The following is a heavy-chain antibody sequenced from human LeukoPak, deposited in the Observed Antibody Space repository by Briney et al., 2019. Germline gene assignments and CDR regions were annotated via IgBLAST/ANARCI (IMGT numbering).Heavy chain of an antibody. CDR1: GYIFTSYY. J-gene: IGHJ3*02. Sequence: ASVKVSCKASGYIFTSYYMYWVRQAPGQGLEWIRIISPSGSSTTYAQKFQGRVTMTRDISTSTVYMELSSLRSEDTAVYFCARGGSRSPRDAFDIWGQGTMVTVSS. D-gene: IGHD3-16*01. V-gene: IGHV1-46*01. CDR2: ISPSGSST. CDR3: ARGGSRSPRDAFDI.